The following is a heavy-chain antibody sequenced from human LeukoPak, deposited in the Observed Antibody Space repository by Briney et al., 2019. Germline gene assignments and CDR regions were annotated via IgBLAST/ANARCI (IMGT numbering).Heavy chain of an antibody. Sequence: GGSLRLSCAASGFTVSSNYMSWVRQAPGKGLEWVSVIYSGGSTYYADSVKGRFTISRDNSKNTLYLQMNSLRSEDTAVYYCARVTQMAWYFDLWGRGTLVTVSS. CDR2: IYSGGST. J-gene: IGHJ2*01. D-gene: IGHD5-24*01. CDR1: GFTVSSNY. V-gene: IGHV3-53*05. CDR3: ARVTQMAWYFDL.